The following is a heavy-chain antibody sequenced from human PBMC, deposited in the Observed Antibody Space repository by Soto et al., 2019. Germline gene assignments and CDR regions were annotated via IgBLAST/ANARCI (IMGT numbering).Heavy chain of an antibody. CDR3: AKDRSSWNNWFDP. Sequence: PGGSLRLSCAAPGFTFSSYGMHWVRQAPGKGLEWVAVISYDGSNKYYADPVKGRFTISRDNSKNTLYLQMNSLRAEDTAVYYCAKDRSSWNNWFDPWGQGTLVTVSS. CDR2: ISYDGSNK. D-gene: IGHD6-13*01. V-gene: IGHV3-30*18. CDR1: GFTFSSYG. J-gene: IGHJ5*02.